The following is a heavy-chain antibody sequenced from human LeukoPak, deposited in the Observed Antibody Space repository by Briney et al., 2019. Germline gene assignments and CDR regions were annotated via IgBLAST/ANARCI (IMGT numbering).Heavy chain of an antibody. Sequence: GGSLRLSCAASGFTFSSYAMSWVSQAPGKGLEWVSAISGSGGSTYYADSVKGRFTISRDNSKNTLYLQMNSLRAEDTAVYYCAKDPNRAWQQLASSPFDYWGQGTLVTVSS. J-gene: IGHJ4*02. CDR3: AKDPNRAWQQLASSPFDY. D-gene: IGHD6-13*01. CDR1: GFTFSSYA. CDR2: ISGSGGST. V-gene: IGHV3-23*01.